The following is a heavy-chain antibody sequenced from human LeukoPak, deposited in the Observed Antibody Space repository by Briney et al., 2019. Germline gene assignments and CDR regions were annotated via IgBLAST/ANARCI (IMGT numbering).Heavy chain of an antibody. V-gene: IGHV5-51*01. Sequence: GESLKISCKGSGYSFTSYWIGWVRQMPGKGLEWMGIIYPGDSDTRYSPSFQGQVTISADKSISTAYLQWSSLKASDTAMFYCARLHLGGEEGKGGFDYWGQGTLVTVSS. J-gene: IGHJ4*02. CDR2: IYPGDSDT. CDR1: GYSFTSYW. D-gene: IGHD2-21*01. CDR3: ARLHLGGEEGKGGFDY.